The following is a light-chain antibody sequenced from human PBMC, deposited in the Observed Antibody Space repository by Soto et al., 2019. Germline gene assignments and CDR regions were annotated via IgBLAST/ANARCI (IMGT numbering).Light chain of an antibody. CDR1: QSISTW. J-gene: IGKJ4*02. CDR2: EAS. CDR3: QQDNSSPLT. Sequence: DIQMTQSPSTLSASVGDRVTITCRANQSISTWLAWYQQKPGKAPKLLSYEASTLESGVPSRFSAGGSGADFTLIISSLQPDAFATYYCQQDNSSPLTFGGGTKVEIK. V-gene: IGKV1-5*01.